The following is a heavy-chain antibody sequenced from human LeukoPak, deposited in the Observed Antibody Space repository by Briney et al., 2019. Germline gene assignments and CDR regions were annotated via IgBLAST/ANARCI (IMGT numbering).Heavy chain of an antibody. CDR3: ARGGHYYDSSGYYYR. CDR2: IYYSGST. V-gene: IGHV4-59*01. D-gene: IGHD3-22*01. Sequence: SESLSLTCTVSGGSISSYYWSWIRQPPGKVLEWIGYIYYSGSTNYNPSLRSRVTISVDTSKNQFSLKLSSVTAADTAVYYCARGGHYYDSSGYYYRWGQGTLVTVSS. J-gene: IGHJ4*02. CDR1: GGSISSYY.